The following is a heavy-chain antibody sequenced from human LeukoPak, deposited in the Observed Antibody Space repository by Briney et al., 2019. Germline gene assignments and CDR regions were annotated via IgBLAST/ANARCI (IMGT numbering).Heavy chain of an antibody. J-gene: IGHJ4*02. CDR1: GFTFSSYW. Sequence: PGGSLRLSCAASGFTFSSYWMHWVRQAPGKGLVWVSRINTDGGSTSYADSVKGRFTISRDNAKNTLYLQMNSLRAEDTAVYYCARGRGEYYYDSSGFGGYWGQGTLVTVSS. CDR3: ARGRGEYYYDSSGFGGY. CDR2: INTDGGST. D-gene: IGHD3-22*01. V-gene: IGHV3-74*01.